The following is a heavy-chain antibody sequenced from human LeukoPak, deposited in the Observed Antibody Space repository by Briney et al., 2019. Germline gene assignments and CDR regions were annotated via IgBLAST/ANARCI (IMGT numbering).Heavy chain of an antibody. CDR1: GGSISSGGYY. CDR2: IYYSGST. V-gene: IGHV4-31*03. D-gene: IGHD6-13*01. CDR3: ARFSSSSWYGDY. Sequence: SVTLSLTCTVSGGSISSGGYYWSWIRQHPGKGLEWIGYIYYSGSTYYNPSLKSRVTISVDTSKNQFSLKLSSVTAADTAVYYCARFSSSSWYGDYWGQGTLVTVSS. J-gene: IGHJ4*02.